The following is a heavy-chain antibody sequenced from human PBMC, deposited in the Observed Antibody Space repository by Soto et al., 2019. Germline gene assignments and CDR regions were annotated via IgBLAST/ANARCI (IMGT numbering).Heavy chain of an antibody. J-gene: IGHJ5*02. Sequence: QLQLQESGPGLVKPSETLSLTCTVSGGSISSSSYYWGWIRQPPGKGLEWIGSIYYSGSTYYNPSLKSRVTISVDTSNNQFSLKLSSVTAADTAVYYCARHGVTMVRGVIPWFDPWGQGTLVTVSS. CDR3: ARHGVTMVRGVIPWFDP. V-gene: IGHV4-39*01. CDR1: GGSISSSSYY. CDR2: IYYSGST. D-gene: IGHD3-10*01.